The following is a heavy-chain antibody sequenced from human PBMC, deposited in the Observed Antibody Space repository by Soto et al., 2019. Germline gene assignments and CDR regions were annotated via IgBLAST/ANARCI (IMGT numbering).Heavy chain of an antibody. CDR2: ISVYNGNT. Sequence: ASVKVSCKASGSAYTSYGISWVRQAPGQGLEWMGWISVYNGNTNYVQKLQGRVIMTTDTSTSTAYMELRSLRSDDTAVYYCARAPKVKVTVVTRYAFDIWCQGTMVTVAS. J-gene: IGHJ3*02. CDR1: GSAYTSYG. CDR3: ARAPKVKVTVVTRYAFDI. V-gene: IGHV1-18*04. D-gene: IGHD2-21*02.